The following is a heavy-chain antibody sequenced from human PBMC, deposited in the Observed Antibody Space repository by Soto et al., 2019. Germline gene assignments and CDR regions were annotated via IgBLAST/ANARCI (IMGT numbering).Heavy chain of an antibody. CDR1: GFTFRSFT. CDR3: TRDASRDSSARGWFDP. D-gene: IGHD6-13*01. CDR2: ISSNSAYI. V-gene: IGHV3-21*01. J-gene: IGHJ5*02. Sequence: SLRLSCAASGFTFRSFTMNWVRQAPGKGLEWVSTISSNSAYIYYTDALRGRFTISRDNAKNSLHLQMNSLRAEDTAVYYCTRDASRDSSARGWFDPWGPGTLVTVSS.